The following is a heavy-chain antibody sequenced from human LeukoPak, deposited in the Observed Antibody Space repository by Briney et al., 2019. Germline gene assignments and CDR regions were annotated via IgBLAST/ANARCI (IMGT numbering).Heavy chain of an antibody. CDR1: GFTVSDTY. CDR2: ISSSSSTI. V-gene: IGHV3-11*04. Sequence: GGSLRLSCAASGFTVSDTYVGWVRQAPGKGLEWLSYISSSSSTIYYADSVKGRFTISRDNAKNSLYLQMNSLRDEDTAVYYCARTGGFDYWGQGTLVTVSS. D-gene: IGHD1-1*01. J-gene: IGHJ4*02. CDR3: ARTGGFDY.